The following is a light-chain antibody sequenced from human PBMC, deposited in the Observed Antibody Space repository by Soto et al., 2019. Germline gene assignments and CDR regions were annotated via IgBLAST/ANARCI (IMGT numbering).Light chain of an antibody. CDR2: GAS. J-gene: IGKJ4*01. CDR1: QSVNSNY. V-gene: IGKV3-20*01. CDR3: QKYDTSPPLT. Sequence: EIVLTQSPGTLPLSPGDRATLSCRASQSVNSNYLAWYQQKPGQAPRLLLYGASSRAIGIPDRFSGSGSGTDFTPTISRLEPEDFAVNYCQKYDTSPPLTSGGGTKVDIK.